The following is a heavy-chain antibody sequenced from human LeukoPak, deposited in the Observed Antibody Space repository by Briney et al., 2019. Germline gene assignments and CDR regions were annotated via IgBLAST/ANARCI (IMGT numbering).Heavy chain of an antibody. V-gene: IGHV4-31*03. CDR1: GGSISSGGYY. CDR2: IYYSGST. D-gene: IGHD4-17*01. J-gene: IGHJ6*02. Sequence: SETLSLTCTVSGGSISSGGYYWSWIRQHPGKGLEWIGYIYYSGSTYYNPSLKSRVTISVDTSKNQFSLRLSSVTAADTAVYYCARDRYGDYGWYYYYGMDVWGQGTTVTVSS. CDR3: ARDRYGDYGWYYYYGMDV.